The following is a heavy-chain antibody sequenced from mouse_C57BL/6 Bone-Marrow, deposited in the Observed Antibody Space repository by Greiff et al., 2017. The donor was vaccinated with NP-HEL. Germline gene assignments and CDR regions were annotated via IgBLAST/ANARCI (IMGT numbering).Heavy chain of an antibody. D-gene: IGHD2-3*01. J-gene: IGHJ2*01. Sequence: EVQGVESGGGLVKPGGSLKLSCAASGFTFSSYAMSWVRQTPEKRLEWVATISDGGSYTYYPDNVKGRFTISRDNAKNNLYLQMSHLKSEDTAMYDCARADGYYYVDYWGQGTTLTVSS. CDR3: ARADGYYYVDY. CDR1: GFTFSSYA. V-gene: IGHV5-4*01. CDR2: ISDGGSYT.